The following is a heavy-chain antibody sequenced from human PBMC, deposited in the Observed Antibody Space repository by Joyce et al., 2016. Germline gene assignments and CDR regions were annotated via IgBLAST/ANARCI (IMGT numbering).Heavy chain of an antibody. Sequence: QVQLQESGPGLVKPSETLSLTCTVSGDSIGTYYWNWIRQPPGKGLEWIGYIFYTGSTNYNPSLKSRVTMSVDMSKNQFSLNLNSVTAADTAVYYCARVGSGWSFGYWGQGTLVTVSS. J-gene: IGHJ4*02. CDR3: ARVGSGWSFGY. D-gene: IGHD2-15*01. CDR2: IFYTGST. V-gene: IGHV4-59*01. CDR1: GDSIGTYY.